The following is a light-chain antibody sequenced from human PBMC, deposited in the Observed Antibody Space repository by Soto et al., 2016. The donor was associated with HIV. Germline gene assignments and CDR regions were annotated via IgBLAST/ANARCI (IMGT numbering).Light chain of an antibody. CDR1: QGISNS. CDR3: QQYYSTLLT. Sequence: DIQVTQSPSSLSASVGDRVTITCRASQGISNSLAWYQQKPGKAPKLLLYAASRLESGVPSRFSGSGSGTDYTLTISSLQPEDFATYYCQQYYSTLLTFGGRDQGGGSN. CDR2: AAS. V-gene: IGKV1-NL1*01. J-gene: IGKJ4*01.